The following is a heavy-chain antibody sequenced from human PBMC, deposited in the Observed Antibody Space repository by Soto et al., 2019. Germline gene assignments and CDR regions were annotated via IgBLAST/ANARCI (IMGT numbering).Heavy chain of an antibody. CDR1: GGTFSSYT. CDR3: ARVSQSQVAIAVAGPDDAFDI. J-gene: IGHJ3*02. CDR2: IIPILGIA. V-gene: IGHV1-69*02. Sequence: QVQLVQSGAEVKKPGSSVKVSCKASGGTFSSYTISWVRQAPGQGLEWMGRIIPILGIANYAQKFQGRVTITADKSTSTAYMELSSLRSEDTAVYYCARVSQSQVAIAVAGPDDAFDIWGQGTMVTVSS. D-gene: IGHD6-19*01.